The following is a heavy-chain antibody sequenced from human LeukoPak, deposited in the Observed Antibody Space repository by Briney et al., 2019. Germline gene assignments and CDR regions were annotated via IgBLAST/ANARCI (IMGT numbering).Heavy chain of an antibody. CDR1: GYTFTSYG. D-gene: IGHD2-2*01. Sequence: ASVKVSCKASGYTFTSYGISWVRQAPGQGLDWMGWVSAYNGDTNYAQRFQGRVTMTTDASTSTIYMELRSLRSDDTAVYYCARDCSTSCCPPFNYWGQGTLVTVSS. CDR2: VSAYNGDT. J-gene: IGHJ4*02. CDR3: ARDCSTSCCPPFNY. V-gene: IGHV1-18*04.